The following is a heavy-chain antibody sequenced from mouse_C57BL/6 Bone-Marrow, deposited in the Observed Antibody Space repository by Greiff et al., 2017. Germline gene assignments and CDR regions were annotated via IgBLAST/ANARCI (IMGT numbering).Heavy chain of an antibody. CDR3: AREGMGLRLYAMDC. CDR2: IYPRSGNN. D-gene: IGHD1-1*01. CDR1: GYTFTSYG. J-gene: IGHJ4*01. V-gene: IGHV1-81*01. Sequence: VQLQQSGAELARPGASVKLSCKASGYTFTSYGISWVKQRTGQGLEWIGEIYPRSGNNYYTETFKGKATMTADNSSSTECMVLRMLTSEDSAVYFCAREGMGLRLYAMDCWGQGTSVTVSS.